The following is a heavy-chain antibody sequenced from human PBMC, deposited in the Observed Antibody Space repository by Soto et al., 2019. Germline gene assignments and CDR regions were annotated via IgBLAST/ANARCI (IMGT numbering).Heavy chain of an antibody. Sequence: GGSLRLSCAASGFTFSSYGMHWVRQAPGKGLEWVAVIWYDGSNKYYADSVKGRFTISRDNSKNTLYLQMNSLRAEDTAVYYCARIVGPGFGESYYYGMDVWGQGTTVTVSS. D-gene: IGHD3-10*01. J-gene: IGHJ6*02. CDR3: ARIVGPGFGESYYYGMDV. V-gene: IGHV3-33*01. CDR1: GFTFSSYG. CDR2: IWYDGSNK.